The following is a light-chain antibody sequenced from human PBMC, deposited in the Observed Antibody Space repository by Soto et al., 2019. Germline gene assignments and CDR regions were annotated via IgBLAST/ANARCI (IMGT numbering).Light chain of an antibody. CDR2: DVS. V-gene: IGLV2-14*01. Sequence: QSALTQPASVSGSPGQSITISCTGTSSDVGGYNYVSWYQQHPGKAPKLMIYDVSNRPSGVSNRFSGSKSGNTASLTISGLRAEDGAVYYCSSYTSSSTVVFGGGPQLPA. J-gene: IGLJ7*02. CDR3: SSYTSSSTVV. CDR1: SSDVGGYNY.